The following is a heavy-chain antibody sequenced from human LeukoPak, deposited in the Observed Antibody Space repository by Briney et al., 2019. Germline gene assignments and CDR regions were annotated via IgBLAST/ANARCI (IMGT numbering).Heavy chain of an antibody. CDR2: IYHSGST. V-gene: IGHV4-4*02. CDR1: GGSISSSNW. J-gene: IGHJ4*02. D-gene: IGHD3-9*01. Sequence: SETLSLTCAVSGGSISSSNWWSWVRQPPGKGLEWIGEIYHSGSTNYNPSLKSRVTISVDKSKNQFSLKLSSVTAADTAVYYCARVGILTGYPFDYWGQGTLVTVSS. CDR3: ARVGILTGYPFDY.